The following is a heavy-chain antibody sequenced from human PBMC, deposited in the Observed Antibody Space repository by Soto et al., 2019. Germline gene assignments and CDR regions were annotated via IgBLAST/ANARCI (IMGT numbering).Heavy chain of an antibody. CDR3: ARDDEGGSYCDLGY. D-gene: IGHD3-10*01. V-gene: IGHV3-30-3*01. CDR2: ILHDGNNK. Sequence: GGSLRLSCAASGFVFSSYAMSWVRQAPGKGLEWVAIILHDGNNKYYADSVKGRFTISRDNSKNTLYLQMNSLRTEDTAIYYCARDDEGGSYCDLGYWGQGTLVTVSS. J-gene: IGHJ4*02. CDR1: GFVFSSYA.